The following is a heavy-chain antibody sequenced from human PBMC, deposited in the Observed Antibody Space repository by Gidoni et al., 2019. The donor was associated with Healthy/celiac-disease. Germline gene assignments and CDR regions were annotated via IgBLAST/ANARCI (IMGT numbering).Heavy chain of an antibody. CDR1: GFTFTSSA. CDR3: AALRVGATKGDAFDI. CDR2: IVVGSGNT. Sequence: QMQLVQSGPEVKKPGTSVKVSCKASGFTFTSSAMQWVRQARGQRLEWIGWIVVGSGNTNYAQKFQERVTITRDMSTSTAYMELSSLRSEDTAVYYCAALRVGATKGDAFDIWGQGTMVTVSS. J-gene: IGHJ3*02. D-gene: IGHD1-26*01. V-gene: IGHV1-58*02.